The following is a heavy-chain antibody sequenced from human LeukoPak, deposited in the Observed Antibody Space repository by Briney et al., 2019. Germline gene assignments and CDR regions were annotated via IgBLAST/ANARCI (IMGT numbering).Heavy chain of an antibody. J-gene: IGHJ5*02. CDR3: ARGAAYYDFWSGYYAGGWFDP. CDR2: IYTSGST. Sequence: PSETLSLTCTVSGGSISSYYWSWIRQPAGKGLEWIGRIYTSGSTNYNPSLKSRVTMSVDTSKNQFSLKLSSVTAADTAVYYCARGAAYYDFWSGYYAGGWFDPWGQGTLVTVSS. D-gene: IGHD3-3*01. CDR1: GGSISSYY. V-gene: IGHV4-4*07.